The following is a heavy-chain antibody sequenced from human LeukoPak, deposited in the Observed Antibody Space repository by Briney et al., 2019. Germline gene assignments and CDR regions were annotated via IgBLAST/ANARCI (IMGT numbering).Heavy chain of an antibody. V-gene: IGHV1-69*06. CDR3: ARGRGYDILTGYYRNWFDP. J-gene: IGHJ5*02. CDR1: GGTFSSYA. CDR2: IIPIFGTA. D-gene: IGHD3-9*01. Sequence: SVKVSCKASGGTFSSYAISWVRQAPGQGLEWMGGIIPIFGTANYAQKFQGRVTITADKSTSTAYMELSSLRSEDTAVYYCARGRGYDILTGYYRNWFDPWGQGTLVTVSS.